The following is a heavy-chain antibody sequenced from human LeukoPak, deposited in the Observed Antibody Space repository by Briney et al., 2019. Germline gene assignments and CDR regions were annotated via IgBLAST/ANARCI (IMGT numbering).Heavy chain of an antibody. CDR3: ARVRGFYDYVWGSLSTDY. Sequence: GASVKVSCKASGYTFTGYYMHWVRQAPGQGLEWMGWTNPNSGGTNYAQKFQGRVTMTRNTSISTAYMELSSLRSEDTAVYYCARVRGFYDYVWGSLSTDYWGQGTLVTVSS. J-gene: IGHJ4*02. D-gene: IGHD3-16*01. CDR1: GYTFTGYY. CDR2: TNPNSGGT. V-gene: IGHV1-2*02.